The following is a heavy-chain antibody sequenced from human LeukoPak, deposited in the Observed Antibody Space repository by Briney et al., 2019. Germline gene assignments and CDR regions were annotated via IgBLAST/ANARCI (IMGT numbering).Heavy chain of an antibody. D-gene: IGHD5-12*01. J-gene: IGHJ6*03. V-gene: IGHV3-23*01. CDR1: GFTFSSYA. Sequence: GGFLRLSCAASGFTFSSYAMTWVRQAPGKGLEWVSAISGSGGSTYYADSVKGRFTISRDNSKNTLYLQMNSLRAEDTAVYYCAKFIVATNYYYYYMDVWGKGTTVTVSS. CDR3: AKFIVATNYYYYYMDV. CDR2: ISGSGGST.